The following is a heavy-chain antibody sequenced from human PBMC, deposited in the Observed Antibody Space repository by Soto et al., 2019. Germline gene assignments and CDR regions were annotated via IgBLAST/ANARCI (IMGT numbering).Heavy chain of an antibody. CDR3: VRDDPIFGAIPRMDI. V-gene: IGHV3-21*01. CDR1: GFPFSSYT. D-gene: IGHD3-3*01. CDR2: ITTAATRNI. J-gene: IGHJ6*02. Sequence: EVHLVESGGSLVNPGGSLRLSCSASGFPFSSYTMYWVRQAPGKGLEWVSSITTAATRNIFYADSVKGRFTISRDNANNILFLQMNNVRVEDTAVYYCVRDDPIFGAIPRMDIWGQGTTVTVSS.